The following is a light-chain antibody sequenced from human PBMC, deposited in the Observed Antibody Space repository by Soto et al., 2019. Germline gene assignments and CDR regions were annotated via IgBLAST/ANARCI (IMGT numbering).Light chain of an antibody. CDR2: DVS. Sequence: QSVLTQPASVSGSPGQSVTISCIGSTSDIGTYNYVSWYQKHPGKAPKLLIYDVSNRPSGVFNRFSGSKSGNTASLTISGLQAEDEADYYCSSYTSSSHVLFGGGTKLTVL. CDR3: SSYTSSSHVL. CDR1: TSDIGTYNY. V-gene: IGLV2-14*01. J-gene: IGLJ3*02.